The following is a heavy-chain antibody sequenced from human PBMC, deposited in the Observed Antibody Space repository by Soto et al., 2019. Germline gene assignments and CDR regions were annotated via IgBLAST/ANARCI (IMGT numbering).Heavy chain of an antibody. CDR2: ISYDGSNK. D-gene: IGHD2-2*01. Sequence: GGSLRLSCAASGFTFKSYTMHWVRQAPGKGLEWVAVISYDGSNKDYTGSVKGRFTISRDNSKNTLYLEMNSLRAEDTAVYYCERDNDMVVNGLYYFDYWGQGALGTLS. CDR3: ERDNDMVVNGLYYFDY. CDR1: GFTFKSYT. J-gene: IGHJ4*02. V-gene: IGHV3-30*04.